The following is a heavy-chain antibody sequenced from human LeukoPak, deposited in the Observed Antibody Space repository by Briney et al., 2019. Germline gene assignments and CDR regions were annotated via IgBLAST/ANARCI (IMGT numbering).Heavy chain of an antibody. CDR2: NSGSGGST. J-gene: IGHJ6*03. CDR3: AKGSIQLWSVSYYYYYMDV. Sequence: PGGSLTLSCAASGFTFSSYAMSWVRQAPGKGLEWASANSGSGGSTYYADSVNGRFTISRDNSKNKLYLQINSLRAEDTAVYYCAKGSIQLWSVSYYYYYMDVWGKGTTVTVSS. CDR1: GFTFSSYA. D-gene: IGHD5-18*01. V-gene: IGHV3-23*01.